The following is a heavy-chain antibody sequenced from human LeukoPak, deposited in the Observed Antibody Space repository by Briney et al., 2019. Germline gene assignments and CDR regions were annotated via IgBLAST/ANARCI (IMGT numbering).Heavy chain of an antibody. Sequence: EASVKVSCKASGYTFTSYYIHWVRQAPGQGLEWMGWINPNSGGTNYAQKFQGRVTMTRDTSISTAYMDLSRLRSDDTAVYYCARGSIVGATFDYFDYWGQGTLVTVSS. V-gene: IGHV1-2*02. CDR1: GYTFTSYY. J-gene: IGHJ4*02. D-gene: IGHD1-26*01. CDR3: ARGSIVGATFDYFDY. CDR2: INPNSGGT.